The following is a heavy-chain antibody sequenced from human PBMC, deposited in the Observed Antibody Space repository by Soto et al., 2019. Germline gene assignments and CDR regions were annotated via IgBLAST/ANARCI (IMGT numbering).Heavy chain of an antibody. D-gene: IGHD3-3*01. CDR3: ARDNSRYYDFWSGPPSESNAYGMDV. J-gene: IGHJ6*02. CDR1: GGTFSNYG. V-gene: IGHV1-69*13. Sequence: SVKLSCKASGGTFSNYGISWVRQAPGQGLEWMGGIIPIFGTAYYAQKFQGRVTITAAETTSTAYMELGSLRSEDTAVYYCARDNSRYYDFWSGPPSESNAYGMDVWG. CDR2: IIPIFGTA.